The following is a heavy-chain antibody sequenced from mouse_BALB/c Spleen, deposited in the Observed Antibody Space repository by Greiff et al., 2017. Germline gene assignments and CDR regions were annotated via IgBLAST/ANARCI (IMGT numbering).Heavy chain of an antibody. D-gene: IGHD3-3*01. CDR3: ARDGGDRGVYYYAMDY. V-gene: IGHV5-6-3*01. CDR1: GFTFSSYG. Sequence: EVKLQESGGGLVQPGGSLKLSCAASGFTFSSYGMSWVRQTPDKRLELVATINSNGGSTYYPDSVKGRFTISRDNAKNTLYLQMSSLKSEDTAMYYCARDGGDRGVYYYAMDYWGQGTSVTVSS. CDR2: INSNGGST. J-gene: IGHJ4*01.